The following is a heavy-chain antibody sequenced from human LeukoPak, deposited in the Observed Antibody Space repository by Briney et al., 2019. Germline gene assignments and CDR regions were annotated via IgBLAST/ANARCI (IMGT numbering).Heavy chain of an antibody. J-gene: IGHJ3*02. D-gene: IGHD1-7*01. Sequence: TGGSLRLSCAASGFTFSSYEMNWVRQAPGKGLEWVSYISSSGSTIYYADSVKGRFTISRDNAKNSLYLQMNSLRAEDTAVYYCARDQELLAFDIWGQGTMVTVSS. CDR3: ARDQELLAFDI. CDR1: GFTFSSYE. V-gene: IGHV3-48*03. CDR2: ISSSGSTI.